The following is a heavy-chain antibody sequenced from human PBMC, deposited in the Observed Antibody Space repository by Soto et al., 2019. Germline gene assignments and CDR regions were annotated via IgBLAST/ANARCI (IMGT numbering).Heavy chain of an antibody. V-gene: IGHV4-34*01. Sequence: SETLSLTCAVYGGSFSGYYWTWIRQPPGTGLEWIGEINHSGSTNYNPSLKSRVTISVDTSKNQFSLKLTSVTAADTAVYYCARHLLVRGYDTDSMDVWGQGTTVT. J-gene: IGHJ6*02. CDR2: INHSGST. CDR1: GGSFSGYY. CDR3: ARHLLVRGYDTDSMDV. D-gene: IGHD5-12*01.